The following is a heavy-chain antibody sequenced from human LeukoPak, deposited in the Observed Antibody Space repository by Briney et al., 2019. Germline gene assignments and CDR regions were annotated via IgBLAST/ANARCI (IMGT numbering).Heavy chain of an antibody. Sequence: ASVKVSCKASGYTFTSYDINWVRQATGQGLEWMGWMNPNSGNTGSAQKFQGRVTMTRNTSISTAYMELSSLRSEDTAVYYCARKYSSSSLWFAPGGQGTLVTVSS. CDR1: GYTFTSYD. V-gene: IGHV1-8*01. CDR2: MNPNSGNT. D-gene: IGHD6-6*01. CDR3: ARKYSSSSLWFAP. J-gene: IGHJ5*02.